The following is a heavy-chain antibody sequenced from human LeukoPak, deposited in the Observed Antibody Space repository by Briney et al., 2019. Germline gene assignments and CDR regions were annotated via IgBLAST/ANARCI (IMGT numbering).Heavy chain of an antibody. CDR1: GYTFTSYY. J-gene: IGHJ6*03. D-gene: IGHD5-18*01. V-gene: IGHV1-69*13. CDR3: ARGIGGYSYGYYYYYMDV. CDR2: IIPIFGTA. Sequence: AASVKVSCKASGYTFTSYYMHWVRQAPGQGLEWMGGIIPIFGTANYAQKFQGRVTITADESTSTAYMELSSLRSEDTAVYYCARGIGGYSYGYYYYYMDVWGKGTTVTVSS.